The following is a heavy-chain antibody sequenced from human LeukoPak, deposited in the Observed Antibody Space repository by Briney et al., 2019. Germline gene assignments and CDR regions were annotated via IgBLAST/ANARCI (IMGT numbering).Heavy chain of an antibody. J-gene: IGHJ5*02. CDR2: IYYSGST. CDR3: ARSITMVRGAKRSSNWFDP. Sequence: SETLSLTCTVSGGSISSSYYWGWIRQPPGKGLEWIGSIYYSGSTYYNPSLKSRVTISVDTSKNQFSLKLSSVTAADTAVYYCARSITMVRGAKRSSNWFDPWGQGTLVTVSS. V-gene: IGHV4-39*07. D-gene: IGHD3-10*01. CDR1: GGSISSSYY.